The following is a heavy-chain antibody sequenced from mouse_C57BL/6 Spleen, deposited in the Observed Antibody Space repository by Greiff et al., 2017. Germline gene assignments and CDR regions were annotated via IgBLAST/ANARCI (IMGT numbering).Heavy chain of an antibody. V-gene: IGHV1-66*01. D-gene: IGHD1-1*01. CDR3: AREGDTTSFDY. CDR2: IYPGSGNT. CDR1: GYSFTSYY. J-gene: IGHJ2*01. Sequence: VQLQQSGPELVKPGASVKISCKASGYSFTSYYIHWVKQRPGQGLEWIGWIYPGSGNTKYNEKFKGKATLTADTSSSTAYMQLSSLTSEDSAVYYCAREGDTTSFDYWGQGTTLTVSS.